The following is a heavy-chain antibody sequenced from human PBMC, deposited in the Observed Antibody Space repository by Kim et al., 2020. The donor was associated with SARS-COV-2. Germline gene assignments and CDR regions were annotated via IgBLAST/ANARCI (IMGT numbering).Heavy chain of an antibody. J-gene: IGHJ6*02. V-gene: IGHV3-15*01. CDR1: GFTFSNAW. D-gene: IGHD4-17*01. CDR3: TTRRSYGDYVPYYYYYSGMDV. CDR2: IKSKTDGGTT. Sequence: GGSLRLSCAASGFTFSNAWMSWVRKAPGKGLEWVGRIKSKTDGGTTDYAAPVKGRFTISRDDSKNTLYLQMNSLKTEDTAVYYCTTRRSYGDYVPYYYYYSGMDVWGQGTTVTVSS.